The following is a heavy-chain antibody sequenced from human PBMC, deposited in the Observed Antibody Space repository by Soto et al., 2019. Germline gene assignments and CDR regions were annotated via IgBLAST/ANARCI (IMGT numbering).Heavy chain of an antibody. V-gene: IGHV4-31*03. CDR3: ARASPPNYYDSSGYWFDP. D-gene: IGHD3-22*01. CDR1: GGSISSGGYY. CDR2: IYYSGST. Sequence: SETLSLTCTVSGGSISSGGYYWSWIRQHPGEGLEWIAYIYYSGSTYYNPSLKSRVSISVDTSKNQFSLWLSSVTAADTAVYYCARASPPNYYDSSGYWFDPWGQGTPVTVSS. J-gene: IGHJ5*02.